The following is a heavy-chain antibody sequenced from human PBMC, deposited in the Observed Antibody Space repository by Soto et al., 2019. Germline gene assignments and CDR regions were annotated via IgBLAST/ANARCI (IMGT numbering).Heavy chain of an antibody. CDR1: GFTFTSYA. J-gene: IGHJ6*02. D-gene: IGHD4-17*01. Sequence: PGGSLRLSCAASGFTFTSYAMSWVRQAPGKGLEWVSGISGGGGSTYYAASVKGRFTISRDNSKSTLYLQMNSLRAEDTAVYYCARDLETVTYYYYYGMDVWGQGTTVTVSS. CDR3: ARDLETVTYYYYYGMDV. V-gene: IGHV3-23*01. CDR2: ISGGGGST.